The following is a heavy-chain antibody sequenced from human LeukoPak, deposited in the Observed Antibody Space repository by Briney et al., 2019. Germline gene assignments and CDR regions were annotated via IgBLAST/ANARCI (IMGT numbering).Heavy chain of an antibody. D-gene: IGHD3-16*01. CDR2: INHSGST. V-gene: IGHV4-34*01. J-gene: IGHJ4*02. Sequence: SETLSLTCAVYGGSFSGYYWSWIRQPPGKGLEWIGEINHSGSTNYNPSLKSRVTISVDTSKNQFSLKLSSVTAADTAVYYCARGGGREAGKRFDYWGQGTPVTVSS. CDR3: ARGGGREAGKRFDY. CDR1: GGSFSGYY.